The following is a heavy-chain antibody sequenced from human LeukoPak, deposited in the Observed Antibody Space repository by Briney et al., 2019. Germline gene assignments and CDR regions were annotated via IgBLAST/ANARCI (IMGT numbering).Heavy chain of an antibody. CDR3: ARGLMQXRVFDY. D-gene: IGHD2-8*01. Sequence: PGRSLRLSCSASGFTFADYTMTWVRQAPGKGLEWVAVISYDGSNKYYAGSVKGRFTISRDNSKNTLYLQMNSLRAEDTAVYYCARGLMQXRVFDYW. V-gene: IGHV3-30-3*01. J-gene: IGHJ4*01. CDR1: GFTFADYT. CDR2: ISYDGSNK.